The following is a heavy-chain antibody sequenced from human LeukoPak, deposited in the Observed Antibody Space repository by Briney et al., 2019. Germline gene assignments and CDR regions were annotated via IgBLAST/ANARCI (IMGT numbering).Heavy chain of an antibody. CDR1: GFTFSSYY. V-gene: IGHV3-74*03. D-gene: IGHD2-2*01. CDR3: ARVPHCSSSSCYSWFDP. CDR2: INSDGSST. J-gene: IGHJ5*02. Sequence: GGSLRLSCAASGFTFSSYYMHWVRQAPGKGLVWVSRINSDGSSTTYADSVKGRFTISRDNAKNTLYLQMNSLRAEDTAVYHCARVPHCSSSSCYSWFDPWGQGTQVTVSS.